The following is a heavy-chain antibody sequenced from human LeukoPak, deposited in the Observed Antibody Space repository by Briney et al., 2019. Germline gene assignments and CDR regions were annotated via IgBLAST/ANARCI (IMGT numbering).Heavy chain of an antibody. V-gene: IGHV1-24*01. Sequence: GASVKVSCKVSGYTLTELSMHWVRQAPGKGLEWMGGFDPEDGETIYAQKFQGRVTMTEDTSTDTAYMELSSLRSEDTAVYYCATPKLRLDAFDIWGQGTMVTVSS. CDR1: GYTLTELS. CDR2: FDPEDGET. D-gene: IGHD1-26*01. J-gene: IGHJ3*02. CDR3: ATPKLRLDAFDI.